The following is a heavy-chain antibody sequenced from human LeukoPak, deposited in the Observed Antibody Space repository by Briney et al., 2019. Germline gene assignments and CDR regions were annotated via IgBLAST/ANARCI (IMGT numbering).Heavy chain of an antibody. CDR2: IRSNSGT. D-gene: IGHD3-22*01. J-gene: IGHJ4*02. Sequence: GGSLRLSCAASGFTFSSYAMSWVRQAPGKGLEWVSSIRSNSGTHYADSVKGRFTISRDNSKNTLYLQMNSLRAEDTAVYYCARDPTMIVVVSGYYFDYWGQGTLVTVSS. CDR1: GFTFSSYA. CDR3: ARDPTMIVVVSGYYFDY. V-gene: IGHV3-23*01.